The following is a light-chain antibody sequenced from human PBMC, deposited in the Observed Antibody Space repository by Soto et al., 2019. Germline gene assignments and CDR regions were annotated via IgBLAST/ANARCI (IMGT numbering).Light chain of an antibody. CDR1: SNDIGAYNF. Sequence: QSALTQPASVSGSPGQSITISCTGTSNDIGAYNFVSWYQQHPDKAPKLIIHDVSSRPSGVSSRFSGSKSGITASLTISVLQAGDEAAYYCSSYSSSSTYVIFGGGTQLTVL. CDR2: DVS. CDR3: SSYSSSSTYVI. V-gene: IGLV2-14*03. J-gene: IGLJ2*01.